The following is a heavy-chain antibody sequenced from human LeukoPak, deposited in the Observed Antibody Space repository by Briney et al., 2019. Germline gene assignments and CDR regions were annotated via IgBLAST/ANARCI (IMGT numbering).Heavy chain of an antibody. D-gene: IGHD2-2*01. CDR2: MNPNSGNT. Sequence: GASVKVSCKASGYTFTSYDINWVRQATGQGLEWMGWMNPNSGNTGYAQKFQGRVTITRNTSISTAYMELSSLRSEDTAVYYCARRGYCSSTSCYLYYFDYWGQGTLVTVSS. J-gene: IGHJ4*02. V-gene: IGHV1-8*03. CDR3: ARRGYCSSTSCYLYYFDY. CDR1: GYTFTSYD.